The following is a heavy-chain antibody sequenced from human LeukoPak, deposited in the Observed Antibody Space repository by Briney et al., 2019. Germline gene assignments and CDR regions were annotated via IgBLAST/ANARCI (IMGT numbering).Heavy chain of an antibody. CDR1: GGSISSSSYY. V-gene: IGHV4-39*07. CDR2: IYYSGST. D-gene: IGHD5-24*01. Sequence: PSETLSLTCTVSGGSISSSSYYWGWIRQPPGKGLEWIGSIYYSGSTYYNPSLKSRVTISVDTSKNQFSLKLSSVTAADTAVYYCARDGVDGYNYRDAFDIWGQGTMVTVSS. J-gene: IGHJ3*02. CDR3: ARDGVDGYNYRDAFDI.